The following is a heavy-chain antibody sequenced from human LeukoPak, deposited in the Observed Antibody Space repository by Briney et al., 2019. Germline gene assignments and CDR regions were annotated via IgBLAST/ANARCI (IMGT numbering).Heavy chain of an antibody. CDR2: IYYSGST. Sequence: SETLSLTCTVSGGSISSSSYYWGWIRQPPGKGLEWIGSIYYSGSTYYNPSLKSRVTISVDTSKNQFSLKLSSVTAADTAVYYCATRFLVPTYYLDYWGQGTLLTVSS. CDR3: ATRFLVPTYYLDY. D-gene: IGHD3-3*01. J-gene: IGHJ4*02. V-gene: IGHV4-39*01. CDR1: GGSISSSSYY.